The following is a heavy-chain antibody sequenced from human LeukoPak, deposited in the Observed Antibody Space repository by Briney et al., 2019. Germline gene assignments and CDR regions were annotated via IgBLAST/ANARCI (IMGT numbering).Heavy chain of an antibody. CDR3: ARGEWSRITMIKGVFQH. V-gene: IGHV1-69*13. Sequence: SVKVSCKASGGTFSSYAISWVRQAPGQGLEWMGGIIPIFGTANYAQKFQGRVTITADESTSTAYMELSSLRSEDTAVYYCARGEWSRITMIKGVFQHWGQGTLVTVSS. J-gene: IGHJ1*01. CDR2: IIPIFGTA. CDR1: GGTFSSYA. D-gene: IGHD3-22*01.